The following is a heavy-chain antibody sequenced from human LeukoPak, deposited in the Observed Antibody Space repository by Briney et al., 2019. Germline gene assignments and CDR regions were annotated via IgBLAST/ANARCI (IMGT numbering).Heavy chain of an antibody. CDR1: GGSISSYY. J-gene: IGHJ4*02. CDR2: IYYSGST. D-gene: IGHD3-9*01. CDR3: ARALRYRSSDFDY. Sequence: SETLSLTCTVSGGSISSYYWSWIRQPPGKGLEWIGYIYYSGSTNYNPSLKSRVTISVDTSKNQFSLKLSSVTAADTAVYYCARALRYRSSDFDYWGQGTLVTVSS. V-gene: IGHV4-59*12.